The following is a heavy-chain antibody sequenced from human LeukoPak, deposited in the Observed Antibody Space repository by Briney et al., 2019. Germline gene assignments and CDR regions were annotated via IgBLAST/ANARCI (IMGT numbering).Heavy chain of an antibody. CDR1: GFTFSSYA. CDR2: ISYDGSNK. CDR3: AKDSLALKVGANDFDY. D-gene: IGHD1-26*01. Sequence: GRSLRLSCAASGFTFSSYAMHWVRQAPGKGLEWVAVISYDGSNKYYADSVKGRFTISRDNSKNTLYLQMNSLRAEDTAVYYCAKDSLALKVGANDFDYWGQGTLVTVSS. J-gene: IGHJ4*02. V-gene: IGHV3-30-3*01.